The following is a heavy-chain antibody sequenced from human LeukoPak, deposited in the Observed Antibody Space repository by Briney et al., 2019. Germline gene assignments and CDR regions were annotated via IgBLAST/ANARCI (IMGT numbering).Heavy chain of an antibody. J-gene: IGHJ4*02. D-gene: IGHD6-19*01. CDR2: ISGSGGST. CDR3: AKDEKQWLVRNFDY. V-gene: IGHV3-23*01. CDR1: GFTFSSYA. Sequence: GGSLRLSCAASGFTFSSYAMSWVRQAPGKGLEWVSAISGSGGSTYYADSVKGRFTISRDNSKNTQYLQMNSLRAEDTAVYYCAKDEKQWLVRNFDYWGQGTLVTVSS.